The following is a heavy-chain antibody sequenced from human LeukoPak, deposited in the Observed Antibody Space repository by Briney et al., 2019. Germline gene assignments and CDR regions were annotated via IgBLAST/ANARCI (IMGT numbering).Heavy chain of an antibody. Sequence: PSETLSLTCTVSAGSLSSYYWSWIRQPPGKGLEWIGYIYYRGSTNYNPSLKSRVTLSLDTSKNQFSLKLSSVTAADTAVYYCARDRVEYDILTGYSKPYYGMDVWGQGTTVTVSS. V-gene: IGHV4-59*01. D-gene: IGHD3-9*01. CDR2: IYYRGST. CDR1: AGSLSSYY. J-gene: IGHJ6*02. CDR3: ARDRVEYDILTGYSKPYYGMDV.